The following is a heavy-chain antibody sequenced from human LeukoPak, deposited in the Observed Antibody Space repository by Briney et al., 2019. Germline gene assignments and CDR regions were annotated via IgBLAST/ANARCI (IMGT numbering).Heavy chain of an antibody. V-gene: IGHV3-7*01. D-gene: IGHD3-3*01. CDR1: GGSISSSSYC. J-gene: IGHJ4*02. CDR3: ASSDFWSGY. CDR2: IKQDGSVK. Sequence: ETLSLTCAVSGGSISSSSYCWGWIRQPPGKGLEWVANIKQDGSVKYYVDSVKGRFTISRDNAKNSLYLQMNSLRAEDTAVYYCASSDFWSGYWGQGTLVTVSS.